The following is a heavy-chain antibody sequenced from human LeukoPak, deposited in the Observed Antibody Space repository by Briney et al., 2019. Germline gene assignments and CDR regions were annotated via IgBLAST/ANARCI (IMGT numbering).Heavy chain of an antibody. CDR1: GGSISSYY. CDR2: IYTSGST. Sequence: SETLSLTCTVSGGSISSYYWSWIRQSAGKGLEWIGRIYTSGSTNYNPSLKSRVTMSVDTSKNQFSLKLSSVTAADTAVYYCARVYVHYDFWSGYLNWFDPWGQGTLVTVSS. CDR3: ARVYVHYDFWSGYLNWFDP. J-gene: IGHJ5*02. V-gene: IGHV4-4*07. D-gene: IGHD3-3*01.